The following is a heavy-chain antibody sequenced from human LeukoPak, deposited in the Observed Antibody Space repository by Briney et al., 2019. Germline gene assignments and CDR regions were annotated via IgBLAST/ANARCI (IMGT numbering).Heavy chain of an antibody. Sequence: SETLSLTCTVSGGSISSSSYYWGWIRQPPGKGLEWIGTIYHRGSTYYNPSLKSRVTISIDTSKNQFSLKLSSVTAADTAVYYCARLIYSSGYYLDFWGQGTLVTVSS. V-gene: IGHV4-39*01. CDR1: GGSISSSSYY. CDR2: IYHRGST. CDR3: ARLIYSSGYYLDF. J-gene: IGHJ4*02. D-gene: IGHD3-22*01.